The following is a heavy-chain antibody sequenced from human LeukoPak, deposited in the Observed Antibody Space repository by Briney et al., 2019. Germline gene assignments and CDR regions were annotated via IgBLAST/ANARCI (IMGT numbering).Heavy chain of an antibody. CDR3: TTDLTVVAVAS. D-gene: IGHD6-19*01. CDR1: GFTFRNAW. CDR2: IKSKTDGGTT. J-gene: IGHJ5*02. Sequence: PGGSLRLSCAASGFTFRNAWMSWVRQAPGKGLEWVGRIKSKTDGGTTDYAAPVKGRFTISRDDSKNTLYLQMNSLKTEDTAVYYCTTDLTVVAVASWGQGTLVTVSS. V-gene: IGHV3-15*01.